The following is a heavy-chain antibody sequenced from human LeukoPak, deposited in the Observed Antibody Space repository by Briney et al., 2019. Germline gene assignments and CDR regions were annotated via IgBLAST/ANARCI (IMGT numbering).Heavy chain of an antibody. V-gene: IGHV1-8*01. CDR3: ARGDYVWGSYRHLDI. D-gene: IGHD3-16*02. CDR2: MNPNTGSA. J-gene: IGHJ3*02. CDR1: GYTFPNYD. Sequence: ASVKVSCKASGYTFPNYDINWVRQAAGHGLEWMAWMNPNTGSATYAQKFQGRVTMTRNTSISTAYMELSSLRSEDTAVYYCARGDYVWGSYRHLDIWGQGTMVTVSS.